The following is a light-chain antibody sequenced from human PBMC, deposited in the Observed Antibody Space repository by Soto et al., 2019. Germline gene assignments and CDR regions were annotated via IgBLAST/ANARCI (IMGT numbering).Light chain of an antibody. V-gene: IGKV1-39*01. CDR3: QQSYNTPLT. CDR2: AAS. CDR1: QSINTY. Sequence: DIQMTQSPSSLSASVGDRVTITCRASQSINTYLNWYQQKPGKAPKLLIYAASSLQSGVLSRFSGSGSGTDFTLTISSLQPEDFATYYCQQSYNTPLTFGGGTKVEIK. J-gene: IGKJ4*02.